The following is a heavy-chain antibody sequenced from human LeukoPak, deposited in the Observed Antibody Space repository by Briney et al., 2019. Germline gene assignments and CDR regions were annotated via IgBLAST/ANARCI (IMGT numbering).Heavy chain of an antibody. CDR3: AGGAPGGDQGY. Sequence: GGSLRLSCAASGFTFSSYSMNWVRQAPGKGLEWVSSISSSSSYIYYADSVKGRFTISRDNAKNSLYLQMNSLRAEDTAVYYCAGGAPGGDQGYWGQGTLVTVSS. CDR2: ISSSSSYI. V-gene: IGHV3-21*01. J-gene: IGHJ4*02. CDR1: GFTFSSYS. D-gene: IGHD2-21*01.